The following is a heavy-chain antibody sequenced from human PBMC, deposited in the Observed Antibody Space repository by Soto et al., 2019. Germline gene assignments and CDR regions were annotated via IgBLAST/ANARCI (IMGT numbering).Heavy chain of an antibody. Sequence: SQTLSLTCAISGDSISNNDAAWNWIRQSPSRGLEWLGMTYYRSKWYSDYAISVKSRITINPDTSNNQLSLQVNSVTPEDTAVYYCARDLFEVSDGVVAVTNPFDYWGQGTLVTVSS. CDR3: ARDLFEVSDGVVAVTNPFDY. D-gene: IGHD2-15*01. CDR2: TYYRSKWYS. J-gene: IGHJ4*02. CDR1: GDSISNNDAA. V-gene: IGHV6-1*01.